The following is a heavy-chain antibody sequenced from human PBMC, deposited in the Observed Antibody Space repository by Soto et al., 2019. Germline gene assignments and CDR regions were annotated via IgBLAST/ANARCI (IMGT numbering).Heavy chain of an antibody. CDR2: MNPNSGNT. D-gene: IGHD1-26*01. CDR3: GRNSGSYLYYYYYGMDV. Sequence: QVQLVQSGAEVKKPGASVKVSCKASGYTFTSYDINWVRQATGQGLEWMGWMNPNSGNTGYAQKFQGRVTMTRNTNISTAYMELSSLRSEDTAVYYCGRNSGSYLYYYYYGMDVWGQGTKVTVPS. V-gene: IGHV1-8*01. J-gene: IGHJ6*02. CDR1: GYTFTSYD.